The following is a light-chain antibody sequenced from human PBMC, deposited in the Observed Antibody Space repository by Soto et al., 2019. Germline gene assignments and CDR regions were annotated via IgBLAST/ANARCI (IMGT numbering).Light chain of an antibody. V-gene: IGLV1-40*01. Sequence: QSVLTQPPSVSGAPGQRVTISCTGSGSNIGARYDVQWYQQRPGESPKLLIYAHTNRPSGVPGRLSGSTSGTSASLAITGLQAEDEAYYYCQSHDDSLSGDVLFSGGTQLTVL. CDR3: QSHDDSLSGDVL. CDR1: GSNIGARYD. CDR2: AHT. J-gene: IGLJ2*01.